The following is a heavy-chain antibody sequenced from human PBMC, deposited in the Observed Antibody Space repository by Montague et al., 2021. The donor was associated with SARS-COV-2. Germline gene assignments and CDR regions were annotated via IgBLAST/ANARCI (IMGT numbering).Heavy chain of an antibody. J-gene: IGHJ4*02. V-gene: IGHV4-39*01. Sequence: SETLSLTCSVSGDSISHSSFFWGWIRQPPGKRLEWIGVISNGGRTFDNPSLRSRVTISVHTSRNQLSLNVKSVTAADTAVYYCARHRRYDVVTYYPDFWGQGILVTVSS. D-gene: IGHD3-9*01. CDR2: ISNGGRT. CDR3: ARHRRYDVVTYYPDF. CDR1: GDSISHSSFF.